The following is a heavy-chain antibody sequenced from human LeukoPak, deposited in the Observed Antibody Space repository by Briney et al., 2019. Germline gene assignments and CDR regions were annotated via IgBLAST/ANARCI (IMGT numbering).Heavy chain of an antibody. CDR3: ARAYRHYYDSTDYSFDY. CDR2: IYYSGST. V-gene: IGHV4-59*01. J-gene: IGHJ4*02. D-gene: IGHD3-22*01. Sequence: ETLSLTFTVSGGSISSYYWSWIRQPPGKGLEWIGYIYYSGSTNYNPSLKSRVTISVDTSKNQFSLKLSSVTAADTAVYYCARAYRHYYDSTDYSFDYWGQGTLVTVSS. CDR1: GGSISSYY.